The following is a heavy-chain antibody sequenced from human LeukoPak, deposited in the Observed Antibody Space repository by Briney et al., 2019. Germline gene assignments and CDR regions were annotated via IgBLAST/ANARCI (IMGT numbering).Heavy chain of an antibody. Sequence: PSQTLSLTCTVSGGSISSGGYYWRWIRQHPGKGLEWIEYIYYSGSTYYNPSLKSRVTISVDTSKNQFSLKLSSVTAADTAVYYCARDRYYDSSGYYGFDYWGQGTLVTVSS. D-gene: IGHD3-22*01. V-gene: IGHV4-31*03. J-gene: IGHJ4*02. CDR1: GGSISSGGYY. CDR2: IYYSGST. CDR3: ARDRYYDSSGYYGFDY.